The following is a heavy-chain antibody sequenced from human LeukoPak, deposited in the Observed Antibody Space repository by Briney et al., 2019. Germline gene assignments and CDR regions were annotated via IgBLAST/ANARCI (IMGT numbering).Heavy chain of an antibody. J-gene: IGHJ4*02. CDR1: GGSISSGGYY. Sequence: SETLSLTCTVSGGSISSGGYYWSWIRQHPGKGLEWIGYIYYSGSTYYNPSLKSRVTISVDTSKNQFSLKLSSVTAADTAVYYCARDGCSGGSCYVNWGQGTLVTVSS. V-gene: IGHV4-31*03. CDR2: IYYSGST. D-gene: IGHD2-15*01. CDR3: ARDGCSGGSCYVN.